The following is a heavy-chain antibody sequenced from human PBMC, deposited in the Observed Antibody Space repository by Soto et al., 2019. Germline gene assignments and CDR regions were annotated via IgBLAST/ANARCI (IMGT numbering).Heavy chain of an antibody. Sequence: GGSLRLSCAASGFTFSSYWMSWVRQAPGKGLEWVANIKQDGSEKYYVDSVKGRFTISRDNAKNSLYLQMNSLRAEDTAVYYCASAPPHDYREWFDPWGQGTLVTVSS. CDR3: ASAPPHDYREWFDP. V-gene: IGHV3-7*01. J-gene: IGHJ5*02. D-gene: IGHD4-17*01. CDR2: IKQDGSEK. CDR1: GFTFSSYW.